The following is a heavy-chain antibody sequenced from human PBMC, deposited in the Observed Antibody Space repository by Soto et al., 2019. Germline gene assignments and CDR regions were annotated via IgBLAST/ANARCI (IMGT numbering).Heavy chain of an antibody. J-gene: IGHJ5*02. Sequence: SETLSLTCTVSGGSISNDNYYRSWIRQPPGKGLEWIAYIYYSGSTYYNPSLKSRLTISVDRSKNQFSLKLASVTAADTAVYYCAKGVGGSGLNWFDPWGQGTLVTVSS. CDR1: GGSISNDNYY. V-gene: IGHV4-30-4*01. CDR2: IYYSGST. CDR3: AKGVGGSGLNWFDP. D-gene: IGHD6-19*01.